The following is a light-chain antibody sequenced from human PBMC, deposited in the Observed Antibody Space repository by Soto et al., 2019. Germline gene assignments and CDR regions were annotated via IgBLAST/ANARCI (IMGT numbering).Light chain of an antibody. CDR1: SSNIGSNT. CDR2: SNN. V-gene: IGLV1-44*01. J-gene: IGLJ2*01. Sequence: QSVLTQPPSASGTPGQRVTISCSGRSSNIGSNTINWYQQLPGTAPKLLIYSNNLRPSGVPDRFSGSKSGTSASLAISGLQSEDEADCYCATWDDSLNGPGVVFGGGTQLTVL. CDR3: ATWDDSLNGPGVV.